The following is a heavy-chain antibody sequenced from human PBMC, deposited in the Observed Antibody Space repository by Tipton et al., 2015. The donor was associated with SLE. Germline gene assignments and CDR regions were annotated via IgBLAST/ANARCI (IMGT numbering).Heavy chain of an antibody. CDR2: IKQDGSEK. J-gene: IGHJ6*03. V-gene: IGHV3-7*01. CDR1: GFTFSSYW. D-gene: IGHD3-22*01. Sequence: SLRLSCVVSGFTFSSYWMSWVRQAPGKGLEWVANIKQDGSEKYYVDSVKGRFTISRDNAKNSLYLQMNSLRAEDTAVYYCARGRATYYYDSSGYYGRDYYYYMDVWGKGTTVTVSS. CDR3: ARGRATYYYDSSGYYGRDYYYYMDV.